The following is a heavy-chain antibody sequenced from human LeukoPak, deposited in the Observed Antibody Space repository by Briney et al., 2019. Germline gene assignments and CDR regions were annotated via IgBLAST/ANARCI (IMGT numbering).Heavy chain of an antibody. Sequence: PSGTLSLTCAVYGGSFSGYYWSWIRQPPGKGLEWIGEINHSGSTNYNPSLKSRVTISVDTSKNQFSLKLSSVTAADTAVYYCARGGDWLSPSNAFDIWGQGTMVTVSS. V-gene: IGHV4-34*01. CDR3: ARGGDWLSPSNAFDI. J-gene: IGHJ3*02. CDR1: GGSFSGYY. D-gene: IGHD3-9*01. CDR2: INHSGST.